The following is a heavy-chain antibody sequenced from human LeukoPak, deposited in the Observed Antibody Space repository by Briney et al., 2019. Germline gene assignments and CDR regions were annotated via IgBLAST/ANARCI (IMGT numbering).Heavy chain of an antibody. D-gene: IGHD6-13*01. CDR2: INSDETST. CDR1: GFTLSSSW. CDR3: ARGQAGYSSSWLSY. Sequence: GGSLRLSCAASGFTLSSSWMHWVRQAPGKGLVWVSRINSDETSTSYADSVKGRFTISRDNANNTLHLQMNSLRVEDTAVYYCARGQAGYSSSWLSYWGQGTLVTVSS. J-gene: IGHJ4*02. V-gene: IGHV3-74*01.